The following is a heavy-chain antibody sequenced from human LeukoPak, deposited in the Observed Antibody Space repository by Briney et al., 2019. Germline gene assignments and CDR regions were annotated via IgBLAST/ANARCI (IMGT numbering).Heavy chain of an antibody. Sequence: KTGGSLRLSCAASGFTFNSHSMNWVRQAPGKGLEWVSSVSSSSTYIFYADSVKGRFTISRDNAKNSLYLQMNSLRAEDTAVYYCARDPDYDFWSGYYNGYYYGMDVWGQGTTVTVSS. CDR2: VSSSSTYI. CDR1: GFTFNSHS. D-gene: IGHD3-3*01. CDR3: ARDPDYDFWSGYYNGYYYGMDV. V-gene: IGHV3-21*01. J-gene: IGHJ6*02.